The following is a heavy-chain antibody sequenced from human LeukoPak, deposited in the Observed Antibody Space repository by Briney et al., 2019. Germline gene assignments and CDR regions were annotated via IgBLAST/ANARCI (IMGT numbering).Heavy chain of an antibody. V-gene: IGHV1-69*05. Sequence: ASVKVSCKASGGTFSSYAISWVRQAPGQGLEWIGRIIPIFGTANYAQKLQGRVTITTDESTSTAYMELSSLRSEDTAVYYCARDGGGAPDDAFDIWGQGTMVTVSS. D-gene: IGHD2-21*01. CDR3: ARDGGGAPDDAFDI. J-gene: IGHJ3*02. CDR2: IIPIFGTA. CDR1: GGTFSSYA.